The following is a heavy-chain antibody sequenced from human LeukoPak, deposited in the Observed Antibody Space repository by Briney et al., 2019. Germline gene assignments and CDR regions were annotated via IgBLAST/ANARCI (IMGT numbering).Heavy chain of an antibody. Sequence: GGSLRLSCAASGFTFSSYTMNWVRQAPGKGLECVSSITFSSSHIYYADSVKGRFTISRDNTKDSLYLQMNSLRAEDTAIYYCARGPQFSGPGWFDPWGQGTLVTVSS. CDR1: GFTFSSYT. CDR3: ARGPQFSGPGWFDP. J-gene: IGHJ5*02. V-gene: IGHV3-21*01. D-gene: IGHD3-10*01. CDR2: ITFSSSHI.